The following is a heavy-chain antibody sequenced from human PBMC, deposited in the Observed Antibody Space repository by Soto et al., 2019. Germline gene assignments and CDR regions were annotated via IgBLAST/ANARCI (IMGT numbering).Heavy chain of an antibody. CDR2: ISWNSGSI. Sequence: GGSLRLSCAASGFTFDDYAMHWVRQAPGKGLEWVSGISWNSGSIGYADSMKGRFTISRDNAKNSLYLQMNSLRAEDTALYYCAKCGSAIGTTGTTYKDYYYYGMDVWGQGTTVTVSS. D-gene: IGHD1-1*01. CDR1: GFTFDDYA. CDR3: AKCGSAIGTTGTTYKDYYYYGMDV. J-gene: IGHJ6*02. V-gene: IGHV3-9*01.